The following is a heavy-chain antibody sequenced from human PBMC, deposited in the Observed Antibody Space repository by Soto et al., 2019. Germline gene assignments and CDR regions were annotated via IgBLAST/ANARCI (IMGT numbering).Heavy chain of an antibody. CDR2: ISNDGSNK. J-gene: IGHJ4*02. Sequence: GGSLRLSCAASGFTVSSNYMSWVRQAPGKGVEWVAVISNDGSNKYYAESVKGRFTISRDNSKNTLYLQMNSLRDEETAVYNCPNENYYDSSAYLDYWAQGTLVTVSS. CDR3: PNENYYDSSAYLDY. D-gene: IGHD3-22*01. V-gene: IGHV3-30*18. CDR1: GFTVSSNY.